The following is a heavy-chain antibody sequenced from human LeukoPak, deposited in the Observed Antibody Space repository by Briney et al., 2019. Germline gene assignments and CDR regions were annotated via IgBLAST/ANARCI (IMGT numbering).Heavy chain of an antibody. V-gene: IGHV3-23*01. J-gene: IGHJ4*02. Sequence: GGSLRLSCVASGFTFNNYAMSWVRQAPGKGLEWVSSISGSGPSTDYTDAVKGRFIISRDKSKNTLHLQMNSLRAEDTALYYCARLPTFYYDSSDYHYDYWGQGTLVTVSS. CDR2: ISGSGPST. D-gene: IGHD3-22*01. CDR1: GFTFNNYA. CDR3: ARLPTFYYDSSDYHYDY.